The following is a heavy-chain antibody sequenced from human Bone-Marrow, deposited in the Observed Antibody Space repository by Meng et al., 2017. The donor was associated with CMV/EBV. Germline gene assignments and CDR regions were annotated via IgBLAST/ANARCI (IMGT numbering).Heavy chain of an antibody. Sequence: GESLKISCAASGFTFSSYSMNWVRQASGKGLEWVSSISSSSSYIYYADSVKGRFTISRDNAKNSLYLQMNSLRAEDTAVYYCARDHRAQQLGRYGMDGWGQGTTVTVSS. D-gene: IGHD6-13*01. V-gene: IGHV3-21*01. CDR1: GFTFSSYS. CDR3: ARDHRAQQLGRYGMDG. J-gene: IGHJ6*02. CDR2: ISSSSSYI.